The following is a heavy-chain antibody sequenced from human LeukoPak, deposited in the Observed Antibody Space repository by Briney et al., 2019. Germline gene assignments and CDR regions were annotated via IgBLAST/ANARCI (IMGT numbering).Heavy chain of an antibody. CDR1: GFSFDDYA. J-gene: IGHJ4*02. D-gene: IGHD3-16*01. V-gene: IGHV3-9*01. Sequence: GRSLRLSCAASGFSFDDYAIHWVRQAPGKGLEWVSGISWNTGIIGYADSVKGRFTISREDAKNSLYLQMNSLRAEDTALYYCAKGNMRRIYGGMGFDYWGQGILVTVSS. CDR3: AKGNMRRIYGGMGFDY. CDR2: ISWNTGII.